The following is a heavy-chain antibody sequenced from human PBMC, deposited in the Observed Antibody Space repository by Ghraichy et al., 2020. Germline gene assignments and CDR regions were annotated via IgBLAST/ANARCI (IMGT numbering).Heavy chain of an antibody. V-gene: IGHV4-39*01. CDR3: ASFGSGSYLRQDY. J-gene: IGHJ4*02. CDR2: IYYSGST. Sequence: SQTLSLTCTVSGGSISSSSYYWGWIRQPPGKGLEWIGSIYYSGSTYYNPSLKSRVTISVDTSKNQFSLKLSSVTAADTAVYYCASFGSGSYLRQDYWGQGTLVTVSS. CDR1: GGSISSSSYY. D-gene: IGHD3-10*01.